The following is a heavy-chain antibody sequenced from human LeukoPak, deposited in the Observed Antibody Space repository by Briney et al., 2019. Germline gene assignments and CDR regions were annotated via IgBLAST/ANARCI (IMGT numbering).Heavy chain of an antibody. CDR1: GFSFSSYW. Sequence: PGGSLRLSCAGSGFSFSSYWMTWIRQAPGKGPEWVANIKQDGSEKDYAASVKGRFTIFRANTKNSLFLQMDTLRADDTAVYYCARDRVRVVGALTHWFFDLWGRGTLVTVSS. V-gene: IGHV3-7*03. CDR3: ARDRVRVVGALTHWFFDL. D-gene: IGHD3-10*01. J-gene: IGHJ2*01. CDR2: IKQDGSEK.